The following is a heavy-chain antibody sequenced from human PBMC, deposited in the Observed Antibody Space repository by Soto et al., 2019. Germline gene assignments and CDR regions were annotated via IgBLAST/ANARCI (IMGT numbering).Heavy chain of an antibody. CDR1: GGTFSSYA. D-gene: IGHD5-12*01. CDR3: ARDLYSGYDFFSYGMDV. V-gene: IGHV1-69*13. J-gene: IGHJ6*02. Sequence: GASVKVSCKASGGTFSSYAISWVRQAPGQGLEWMGGIIPIFGTANYAQKFQGRVTITADESTSTAYMELSSLRSEDTAVYYCARDLYSGYDFFSYGMDVWGQGTTVTV. CDR2: IIPIFGTA.